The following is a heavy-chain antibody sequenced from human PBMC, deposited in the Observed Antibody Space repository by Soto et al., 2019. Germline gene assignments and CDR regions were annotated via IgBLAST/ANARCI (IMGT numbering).Heavy chain of an antibody. CDR1: GGSISSGGYS. D-gene: IGHD4-17*01. CDR2: IYHSGST. CDR3: ARAHYGDYGYGMDV. J-gene: IGHJ6*02. Sequence: SETLSLTCAVSGGSISSGGYSWSWIRQPPGKGLECIGYIYHSGSTYYGPSLKSRVTISVGRSKNQFSLKLSSVTAADTAVYYCARAHYGDYGYGMDVWGQGTTVTVSS. V-gene: IGHV4-30-2*01.